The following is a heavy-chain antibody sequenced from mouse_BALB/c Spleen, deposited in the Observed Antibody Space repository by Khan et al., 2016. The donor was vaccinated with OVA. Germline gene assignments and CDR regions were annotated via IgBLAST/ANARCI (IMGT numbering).Heavy chain of an antibody. D-gene: IGHD1-1*01. V-gene: IGHV1-31*01. J-gene: IGHJ3*01. Sequence: VQLKQSGPELMKPGASVKISCKSSGYSFTSYYIHWVKQSHGKTLEWIGYIDPCNGGSTYNQKFKGKATLTVDKSSSTAYMYLSSLTSEDSAVYYWARHGSTSWFAYWGQGTLVTVSA. CDR3: ARHGSTSWFAY. CDR2: IDPCNGGS. CDR1: GYSFTSYY.